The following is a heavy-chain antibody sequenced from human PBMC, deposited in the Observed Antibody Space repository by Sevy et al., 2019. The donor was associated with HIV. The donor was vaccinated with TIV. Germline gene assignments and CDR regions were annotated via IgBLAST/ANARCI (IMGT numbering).Heavy chain of an antibody. J-gene: IGHJ4*02. Sequence: GGSLRLSCAASGFTFAKYSMSWVRQAPGKGLEWVSTFTFGCGRINYADSVKGRYTISRDDSKNTLFLQMNSLRAEDTATYYCAREGCTQPHDYWGQGTLVTVSS. D-gene: IGHD2-8*01. CDR3: AREGCTQPHDY. V-gene: IGHV3-23*01. CDR2: FTFGCGRI. CDR1: GFTFAKYS.